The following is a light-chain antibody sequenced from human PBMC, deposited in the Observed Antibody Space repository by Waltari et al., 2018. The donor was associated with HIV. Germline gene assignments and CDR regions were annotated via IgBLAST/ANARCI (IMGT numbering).Light chain of an antibody. V-gene: IGLV3-25*03. CDR1: ALPNQF. J-gene: IGLJ1*01. CDR2: KDT. CDR3: QSADSSGTYRV. Sequence: SYELTQPPSVSVSPGQPARITCSGDALPNQFAYWYQQKPGQAPLLFIYKDTERPSGIPERFSGSSSGTTVTLTVTGVQAEDEADYYCQSADSSGTYRVFVTGTKVTVL.